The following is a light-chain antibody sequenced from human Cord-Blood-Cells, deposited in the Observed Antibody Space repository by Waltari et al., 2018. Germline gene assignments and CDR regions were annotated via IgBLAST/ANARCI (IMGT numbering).Light chain of an antibody. Sequence: QSVLTQPPSVSGAPGQRVTISCTGSSSNIGAGYDVHRYQHLPGTAPKPLIYGNSNRPSGVPNRFSGSKSGTSASLAITGLQAEDEADYYCQSYDSSLSGSVFGGGTKLTVL. CDR1: SSNIGAGYD. CDR3: QSYDSSLSGSV. CDR2: GNS. V-gene: IGLV1-40*01. J-gene: IGLJ2*01.